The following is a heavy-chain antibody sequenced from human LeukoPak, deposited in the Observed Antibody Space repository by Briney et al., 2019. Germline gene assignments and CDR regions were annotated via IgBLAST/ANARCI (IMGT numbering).Heavy chain of an antibody. CDR1: GFTLSDYY. V-gene: IGHV3-11*01. J-gene: IGHJ4*02. D-gene: IGHD1-26*01. Sequence: GGSLRLSCAASGFTLSDYYMSWIRQAPGKGLEWLSYISGSDGDIHYADSVKGRLTISRDNAKNSLYLQMNSLRAEDTAMYYCARDIRAVGVTLYFDYWGQGILITVSS. CDR2: ISGSDGDI. CDR3: ARDIRAVGVTLYFDY.